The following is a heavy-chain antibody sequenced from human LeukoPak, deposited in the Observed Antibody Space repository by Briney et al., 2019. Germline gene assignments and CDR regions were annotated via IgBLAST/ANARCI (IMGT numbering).Heavy chain of an antibody. J-gene: IGHJ4*02. Sequence: SETLSLTCAVYGGSFSVYYWSWIRQPPGKGLEWIGEINHSGSTNYNPSLKSRVTISVDTSKNQFSLKLSSVTAADTAVYYCASLNNYDFWSGTNKFDYWGQGTLVTVSS. D-gene: IGHD3-3*01. CDR2: INHSGST. CDR1: GGSFSVYY. V-gene: IGHV4-34*01. CDR3: ASLNNYDFWSGTNKFDY.